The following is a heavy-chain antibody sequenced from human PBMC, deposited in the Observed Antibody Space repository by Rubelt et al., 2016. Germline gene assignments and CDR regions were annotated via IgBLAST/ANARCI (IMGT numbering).Heavy chain of an antibody. CDR2: IWYDGSNK. V-gene: IGHV3-33*06. Sequence: VESGGGVVQPGRSLRLSCAASGFTFSSYGMHWVRQAPGKGLEWVAVIWYDGSNKYYADSVKGRFTISRDNSKNTLYLQMNSLRAEDTAVYYCAKVPPITGTTSSLYFDYWGQGTLVTVSS. J-gene: IGHJ4*02. CDR1: GFTFSSYG. CDR3: AKVPPITGTTSSLYFDY. D-gene: IGHD1-7*01.